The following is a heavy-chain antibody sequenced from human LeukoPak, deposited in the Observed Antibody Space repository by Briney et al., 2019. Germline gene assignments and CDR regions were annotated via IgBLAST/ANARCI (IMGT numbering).Heavy chain of an antibody. CDR2: IYYSGST. CDR1: GGSISSSSYY. J-gene: IGHJ3*02. CDR3: ARVGTYYDSSGYPTTYDAFDI. V-gene: IGHV4-39*07. D-gene: IGHD3-22*01. Sequence: SETLSLTCTVSGGSISSSSYYWGWIRQPPGKGLEWIGSIYYSGSTYYNPSLKSRVTISADTSKNQFSLKLSSVTAADTAVYYCARVGTYYDSSGYPTTYDAFDIWGQGTMVTVSS.